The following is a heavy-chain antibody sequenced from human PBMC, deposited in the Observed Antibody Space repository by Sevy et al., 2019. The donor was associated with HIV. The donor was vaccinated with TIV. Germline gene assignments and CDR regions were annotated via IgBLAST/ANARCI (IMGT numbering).Heavy chain of an antibody. CDR2: ISSSSSYK. Sequence: GGSLRLSCVDSGFTFSRYSMKWVRQAPGKGLEWVSSISSSSSYKYYADSVKGRFTIPRDNAKKSLYLQMNSLRAEDTAVYYCARDRDGSGSSGGYGMDVWGQGTTVTVSS. CDR3: ARDRDGSGSSGGYGMDV. D-gene: IGHD3-10*01. J-gene: IGHJ6*02. V-gene: IGHV3-21*01. CDR1: GFTFSRYS.